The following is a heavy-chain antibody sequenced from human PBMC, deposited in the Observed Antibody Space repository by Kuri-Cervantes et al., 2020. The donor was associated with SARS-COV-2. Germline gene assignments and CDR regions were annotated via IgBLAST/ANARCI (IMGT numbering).Heavy chain of an antibody. D-gene: IGHD2/OR15-2a*01. CDR1: GGSISGYY. J-gene: IGHJ6*02. CDR2: VYSSGGT. V-gene: IGHV4-4*07. Sequence: SETLSLTCTLSGGSISGYYWGWIRQSAGKGLEFIGRVYSSGGTNYNPSLESRVTMSIDTAKNQVSLWLTSVTAADTAVYYCARGILGDDSIHYGMDVWGQGTSVTVSS. CDR3: ARGILGDDSIHYGMDV.